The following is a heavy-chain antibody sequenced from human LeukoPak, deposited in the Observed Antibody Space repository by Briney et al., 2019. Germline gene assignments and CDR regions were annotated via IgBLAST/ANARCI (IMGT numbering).Heavy chain of an antibody. D-gene: IGHD2-15*01. CDR2: IYYSGST. CDR1: GGYISSTSYS. V-gene: IGHV4-39*01. Sequence: SETLSLTCTVSGGYISSTSYSWGWIRQPPGKGLEWIGSIYYSGSTFYNPSLMSRVTISVDTSKNQFSLRLSSVTAADTAVFYCARHRYCSGSSCYRYNWFDPWGQGTLVTVSS. CDR3: ARHRYCSGSSCYRYNWFDP. J-gene: IGHJ5*02.